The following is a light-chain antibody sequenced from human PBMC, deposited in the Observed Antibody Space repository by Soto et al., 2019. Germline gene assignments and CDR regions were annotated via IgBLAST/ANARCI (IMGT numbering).Light chain of an antibody. CDR3: QSYDSSLSGSV. Sequence: QSVLTQAPSASGTPGQRVTISCSGSSSNIGGNTVNWYQQLPGTAPQLLIYSSYHRPSGVPDRFSGSKSGTSASLAISGLQAEDEADYYCQSYDSSLSGSVFGGGTKLTVL. CDR1: SSNIGGNT. J-gene: IGLJ2*01. CDR2: SSY. V-gene: IGLV1-44*01.